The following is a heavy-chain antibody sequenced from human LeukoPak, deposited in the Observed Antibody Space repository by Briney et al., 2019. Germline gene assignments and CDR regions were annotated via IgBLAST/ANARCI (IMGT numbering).Heavy chain of an antibody. Sequence: TGGSLRLSCAASGFTFSSYSMNWVRQAPGKGLEWVSSISSSSSYIYYADSVKGRFTISRDNAKNSLYLQMNSLRAEDTAVYYCAREGAVAGTLDYWGQGTLVTVSS. CDR3: AREGAVAGTLDY. J-gene: IGHJ4*02. D-gene: IGHD6-19*01. V-gene: IGHV3-21*01. CDR1: GFTFSSYS. CDR2: ISSSSSYI.